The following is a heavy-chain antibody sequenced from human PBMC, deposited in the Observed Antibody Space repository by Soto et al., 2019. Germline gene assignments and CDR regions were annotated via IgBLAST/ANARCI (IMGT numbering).Heavy chain of an antibody. J-gene: IGHJ4*02. CDR3: ARDRGRNSGWYGVDF. CDR1: GGSVSSGSYY. V-gene: IGHV4-61*01. Sequence: QVQLQESGPGLVRPSETLSLTCTVSGGSVSSGSYYWSWIRQPPGKRLEWIGYIYYSGSTNYDPSLKSRVTISADPSKNQFFLHLSSVTAADTAVYYCARDRGRNSGWYGVDFWGKGPLVTVSS. D-gene: IGHD6-19*01. CDR2: IYYSGST.